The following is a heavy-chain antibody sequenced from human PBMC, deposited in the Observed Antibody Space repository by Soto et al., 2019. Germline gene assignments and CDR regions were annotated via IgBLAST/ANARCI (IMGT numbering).Heavy chain of an antibody. J-gene: IGHJ4*02. Sequence: SETLSLTCPVSGCSIRSSSYYWGWIRQPPGKGLEWIGSIYYSGSTYYNPSLKSRVTISVDTSKNQFSLKLSSVTAADTAVYYCARQSRYYYDSSGYYLPRNFDYWGQGTLVTVSS. CDR2: IYYSGST. V-gene: IGHV4-39*01. CDR1: GCSIRSSSYY. CDR3: ARQSRYYYDSSGYYLPRNFDY. D-gene: IGHD3-22*01.